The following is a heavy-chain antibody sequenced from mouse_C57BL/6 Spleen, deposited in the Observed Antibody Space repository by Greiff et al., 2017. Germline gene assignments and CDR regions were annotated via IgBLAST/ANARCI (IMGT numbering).Heavy chain of an antibody. CDR2: INYDGSST. CDR1: GFTFSDYY. CDR3: ARGYDYAFDY. V-gene: IGHV5-16*01. D-gene: IGHD2-4*01. J-gene: IGHJ2*01. Sequence: EVQRVESEGGLVQPGSSMKLSCTASGFTFSDYYMAWVRQVPEKGLEWVANINYDGSSTYYLDSLKSRFIISRDNAKNILYLQMSSLKSEDTATYYCARGYDYAFDYWGQGTTLTVSS.